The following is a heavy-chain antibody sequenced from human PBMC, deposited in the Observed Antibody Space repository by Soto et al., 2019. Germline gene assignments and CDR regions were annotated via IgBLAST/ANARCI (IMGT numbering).Heavy chain of an antibody. CDR3: AKAEIVVVPAAPFYYFDY. CDR1: GFTFSSYS. V-gene: IGHV3-23*01. Sequence: GGSLRLSCAASGFTFSSYSMNWVRQAPGKGLEWVSAISGSGGSTYYADSVKGRFTISRDNSKNTLYLQMNSLRAEDTAVYYCAKAEIVVVPAAPFYYFDYWGQGTLVTVSS. D-gene: IGHD2-2*01. J-gene: IGHJ4*02. CDR2: ISGSGGST.